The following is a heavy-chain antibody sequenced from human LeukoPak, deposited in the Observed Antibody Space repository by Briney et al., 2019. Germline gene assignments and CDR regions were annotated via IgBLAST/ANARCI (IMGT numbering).Heavy chain of an antibody. CDR1: GGTFSSYA. CDR2: IIPIFGTA. V-gene: IGHV1-69*05. J-gene: IGHJ5*02. CDR3: AREGTRGSSSWYGAYNWFDP. Sequence: SVKVSCKASGGTFSSYAISWVRQAPGQGLEWMGGIIPIFGTANYAQKFQGRVTITTDESTSTAYLELSSLRSEDTAVYYCAREGTRGSSSWYGAYNWFDPWGQGTLVTVSS. D-gene: IGHD6-13*01.